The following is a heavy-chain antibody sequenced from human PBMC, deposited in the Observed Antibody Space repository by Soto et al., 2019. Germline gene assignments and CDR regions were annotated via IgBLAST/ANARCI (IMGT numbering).Heavy chain of an antibody. CDR3: ARDLSWGSNWYYYMDV. CDR1: GFILSDCA. D-gene: IGHD7-27*01. V-gene: IGHV3-48*01. CDR2: ISSSSSVI. Sequence: EVQLVESGGGLVQPGGSLRLSCATSGFILSDCAMHWVRQAPGKGLEWVSYISSSSSVIDYADSVKGRFTVSRDNARNALYRHMNSLRAEDTAVYYCARDLSWGSNWYYYMDVWGKGTTVTVSS. J-gene: IGHJ6*03.